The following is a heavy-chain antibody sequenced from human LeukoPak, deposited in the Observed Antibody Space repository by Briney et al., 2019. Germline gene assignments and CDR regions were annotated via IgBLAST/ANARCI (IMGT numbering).Heavy chain of an antibody. CDR3: AKDIKDAYTSHSLDY. D-gene: IGHD3-16*01. J-gene: IGHJ4*02. Sequence: PGGSLRLSCAASGFTFKNYAMSWVRRAPGKGLEWVSEISGSGGTTYHADSVKGRFTISRDNSQNTLYLQMNSLRAEDTAVYYCAKDIKDAYTSHSLDYWGQGTLVTVSS. V-gene: IGHV3-23*01. CDR1: GFTFKNYA. CDR2: ISGSGGTT.